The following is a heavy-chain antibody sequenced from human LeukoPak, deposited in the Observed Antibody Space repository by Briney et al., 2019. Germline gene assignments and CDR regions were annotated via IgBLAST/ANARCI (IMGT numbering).Heavy chain of an antibody. CDR1: GGSFSGYY. CDR3: ARVEMEYYDFWSGYLDY. Sequence: SETLSLTCAVYGGSFSGYYWSWIRQHPGKGLEWIGEINHSGSTNYNPSLKSRVTISVDTSKNQFSLKLSSVTAADTAVYYCARVEMEYYDFWSGYLDYWGQGTLVTVSS. J-gene: IGHJ4*02. V-gene: IGHV4-34*01. D-gene: IGHD3-3*01. CDR2: INHSGST.